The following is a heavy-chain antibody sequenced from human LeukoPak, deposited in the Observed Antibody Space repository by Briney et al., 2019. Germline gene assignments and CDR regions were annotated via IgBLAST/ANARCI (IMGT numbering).Heavy chain of an antibody. CDR2: ISYDGSNK. V-gene: IGHV3-30*03. Sequence: GSLRLSCAASGFTFSSYGMHWVRQAPGKGLEWVAVISYDGSNKYYADSVKGRFTISRDNSKNTLYLQMNSLRAEDTAVYYCATGPYSFDYWGQGTLVTVSS. CDR1: GFTFSSYG. CDR3: ATGPYSFDY. D-gene: IGHD2-21*01. J-gene: IGHJ4*02.